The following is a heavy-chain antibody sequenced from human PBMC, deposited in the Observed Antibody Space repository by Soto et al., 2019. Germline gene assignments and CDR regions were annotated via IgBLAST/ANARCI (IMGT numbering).Heavy chain of an antibody. V-gene: IGHV4-59*01. D-gene: IGHD2-15*01. CDR3: ERDLHAGVTPDSAP. J-gene: IGHJ5*02. Sequence: SWTLSLTCFVSGGPITSYHWSWILQFPGKGLEWVAYTSYTGNTNYNPSLQSRVTISMDTYKNQLSLKWTSMTVADTAVYYCERDLHAGVTPDSAPWGKGTVVTVSS. CDR1: GGPITSYH. CDR2: TSYTGNT.